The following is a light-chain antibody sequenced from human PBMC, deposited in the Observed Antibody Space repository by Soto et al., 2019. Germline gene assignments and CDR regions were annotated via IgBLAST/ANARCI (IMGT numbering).Light chain of an antibody. CDR2: GAS. J-gene: IGKJ5*01. Sequence: IDMTPSPCILSLSVWERSSLSFRASQSISSSFLAWYQQKPGQAPRLLIYGASSRATGIPDRFSGTGSETDFALTISRLEPEDFAVYYCQQYDNSPITFGQGTRLEIK. CDR3: QQYDNSPIT. CDR1: QSISSSF. V-gene: IGKV3-20*01.